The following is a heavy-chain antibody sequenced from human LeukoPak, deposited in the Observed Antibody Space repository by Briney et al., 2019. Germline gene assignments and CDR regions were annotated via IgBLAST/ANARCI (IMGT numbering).Heavy chain of an antibody. Sequence: GGSLRLSCAASGFTFSNYWMSWVRQAPGKGLEWVANIKQDGSEKYYVDSVKGRFTISRDNAKNSLYLQMNSLRAEDTAVYYCAKDAEQWPYYFDYWGQGTLVTVSS. CDR3: AKDAEQWPYYFDY. D-gene: IGHD6-19*01. J-gene: IGHJ4*02. CDR2: IKQDGSEK. CDR1: GFTFSNYW. V-gene: IGHV3-7*03.